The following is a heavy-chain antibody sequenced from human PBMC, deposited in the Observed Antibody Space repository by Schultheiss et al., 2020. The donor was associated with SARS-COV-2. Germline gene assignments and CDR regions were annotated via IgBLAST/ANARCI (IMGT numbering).Heavy chain of an antibody. Sequence: GGSLRLSCAASGFDFGSYIMNWVRQAPGKGLEWVSSIGGGSSGPYTYYADSVKGRFTISRDNSKNTLYLQMNSLRAEDTAVYYCAKGYRTTIFGVARGGNNWFDPWGQGTLVTVSS. CDR1: GFDFGSYI. CDR3: AKGYRTTIFGVARGGNNWFDP. J-gene: IGHJ5*02. CDR2: IGGGSSGPYT. V-gene: IGHV3-23*01. D-gene: IGHD3-3*01.